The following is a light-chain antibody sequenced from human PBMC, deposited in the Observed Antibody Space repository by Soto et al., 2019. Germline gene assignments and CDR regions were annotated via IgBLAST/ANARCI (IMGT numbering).Light chain of an antibody. CDR1: SGHSSYA. V-gene: IGLV4-69*01. J-gene: IGLJ1*01. Sequence: QSVLTQSPSASASLGASVKLTCTLSSGHSSYAIAWHQKQPGKGPRYLMDLNNDGSHTKGDGIPDRFSGSSSGADRYLIISSLQSEDEADYYCATWDGSYVFGTGTKVTVL. CDR2: LNNDGSH. CDR3: ATWDGSYV.